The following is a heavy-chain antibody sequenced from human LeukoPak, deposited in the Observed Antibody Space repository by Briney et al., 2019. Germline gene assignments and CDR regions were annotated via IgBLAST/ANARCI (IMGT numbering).Heavy chain of an antibody. D-gene: IGHD6-19*01. CDR2: IIPIFGTA. CDR3: ARQAVAGPFDI. V-gene: IGHV1-69*06. CDR1: GGTFSSYA. Sequence: SVKVSCKASGGTFSSYAISWVRQAPGQGLEWVGRIIPIFGTANYAQKFQGRVTITADKSTSTAYMELSSLRSEDTAVYYCARQAVAGPFDIWGQGTMVTVSS. J-gene: IGHJ3*02.